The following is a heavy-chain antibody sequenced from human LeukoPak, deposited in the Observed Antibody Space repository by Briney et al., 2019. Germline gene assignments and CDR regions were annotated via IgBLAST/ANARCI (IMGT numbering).Heavy chain of an antibody. Sequence: GGPLRLSCAVSGITFSSYWMHWLRQDRGGGLLCVSRINTQGTYTNYADSVKGRFTISRDNAKNTLYLQMSSLRADDAAVYYCVIDLGDYNDFWGQGTLVSVSS. CDR2: INTQGTYT. CDR3: VIDLGDYNDF. J-gene: IGHJ4*02. D-gene: IGHD2-15*01. V-gene: IGHV3-74*01. CDR1: GITFSSYW.